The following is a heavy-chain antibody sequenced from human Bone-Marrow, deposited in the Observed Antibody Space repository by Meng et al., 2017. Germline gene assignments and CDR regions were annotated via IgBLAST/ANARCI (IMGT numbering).Heavy chain of an antibody. V-gene: IGHV3-30*01. CDR3: ATDPRSSLDTAMVRRGSGRIGDY. CDR2: ISYDGSNK. Sequence: SCKASGGTFSSYAMHWVRQAPGKGLEWVAVISYDGSNKYYADSVKGRFTISRDNFNNTLYLQMNSLRAEDTAVYYCATDPRSSLDTAMVRRGSGRIGDYWGLGTLVTVSS. D-gene: IGHD5-18*01. J-gene: IGHJ4*02. CDR1: GGTFSSYA.